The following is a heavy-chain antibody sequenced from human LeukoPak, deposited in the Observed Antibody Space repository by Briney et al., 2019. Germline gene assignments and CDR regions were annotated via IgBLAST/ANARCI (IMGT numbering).Heavy chain of an antibody. D-gene: IGHD4-17*01. J-gene: IGHJ6*03. V-gene: IGHV3-23*01. CDR1: GLTFSSYA. CDR3: ARQPDYGDYWGFYYYYMDV. CDR2: ISGSGGST. Sequence: PGGSLRLSCAASGLTFSSYAMSWVRQAPGKGLEWVSAISGSGGSTYYADSVKGRFTISRDNTKNTLYLQMNSLRAEDTAVYYCARQPDYGDYWGFYYYYMDVWGKGTTVTVSS.